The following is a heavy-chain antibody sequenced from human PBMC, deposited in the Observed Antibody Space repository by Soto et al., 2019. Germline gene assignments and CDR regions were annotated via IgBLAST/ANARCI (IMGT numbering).Heavy chain of an antibody. CDR1: GYTFTSYG. V-gene: IGHV1-18*01. CDR2: ISAYNGNT. CDR3: ARQLDDILTGYYKSLPGY. J-gene: IGHJ4*02. D-gene: IGHD3-9*01. Sequence: ASVKVSCKASGYTFTSYGISWVRQAPGQGLEWMGWISAYNGNTNYAQKLQGRVTTTTDTSTSTAYMELRSLRSDDTAVYYCARQLDDILTGYYKSLPGYWGQGTLVTVSS.